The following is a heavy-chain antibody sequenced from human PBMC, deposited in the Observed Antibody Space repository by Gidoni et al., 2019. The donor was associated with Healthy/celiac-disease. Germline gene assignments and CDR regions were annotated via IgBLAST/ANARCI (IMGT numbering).Heavy chain of an antibody. J-gene: IGHJ6*02. CDR3: AREGVAVAVYYYYGMDV. Sequence: QVQLQESGPGLVKPSETLSLTCAVSGYSISSGYYWGWIRQPPGKGLEWIGSIVHSGSTYYNPSLKSRVTISVDTSKNQFSLKLSSVTAADTAVYYYAREGVAVAVYYYYGMDVWGQGTTVTVSS. CDR2: IVHSGST. D-gene: IGHD6-19*01. CDR1: GYSISSGYY. V-gene: IGHV4-38-2*02.